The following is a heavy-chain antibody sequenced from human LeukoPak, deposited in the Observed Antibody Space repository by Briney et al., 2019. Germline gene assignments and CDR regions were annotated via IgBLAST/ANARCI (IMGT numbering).Heavy chain of an antibody. Sequence: PGGSLRLSCAASGFTFSDYYMSWIRQAPGKGLEWVSYISSSGSTIYYADSVKGRFTISRDNAKNSLYLQMNSLRAEDTAVYYCARQSYYYDSSGHYVYYFDYWGQGTLVTVSS. CDR3: ARQSYYYDSSGHYVYYFDY. D-gene: IGHD3-22*01. CDR2: ISSSGSTI. V-gene: IGHV3-11*01. CDR1: GFTFSDYY. J-gene: IGHJ4*02.